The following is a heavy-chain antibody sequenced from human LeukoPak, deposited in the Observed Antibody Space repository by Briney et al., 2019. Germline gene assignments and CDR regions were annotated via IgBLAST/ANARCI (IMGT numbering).Heavy chain of an antibody. CDR2: IWKDGSDR. Sequence: GGSLRLSCAAAGFTFGDFGMHWVRQAPGKGLEWVALIWKDGSDRFYADSVKGRFTISRDNSRNTLSLQMNSLRGEDTAVYYCAREEAFQLEASLDQWGQGTLVTVSS. CDR1: GFTFGDFG. V-gene: IGHV3-33*01. D-gene: IGHD3-3*01. J-gene: IGHJ4*02. CDR3: AREEAFQLEASLDQ.